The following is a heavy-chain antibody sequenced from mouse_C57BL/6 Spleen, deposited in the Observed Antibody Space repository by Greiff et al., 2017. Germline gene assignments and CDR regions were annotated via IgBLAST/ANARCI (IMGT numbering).Heavy chain of an antibody. CDR2: ISYDGSN. D-gene: IGHD1-1*02. CDR3: AREEGGLFAY. V-gene: IGHV3-6*01. CDR1: GYSITSGYY. Sequence: DVQLQESGPGLVKPSQSLSLTCSVTGYSITSGYYWNWIRQFPGNKLEWMGYISYDGSNNYNPSLKNRISITRDTSKNQFFLKLNSVTTEDTATYYCAREEGGLFAYWGQGTLVTVSA. J-gene: IGHJ3*01.